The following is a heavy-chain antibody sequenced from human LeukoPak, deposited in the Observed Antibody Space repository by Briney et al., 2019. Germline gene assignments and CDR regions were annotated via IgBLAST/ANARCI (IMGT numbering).Heavy chain of an antibody. D-gene: IGHD4-17*01. CDR2: IIPIFGTS. J-gene: IGHJ4*02. Sequence: ASVKVSFKASGGTFSIYAISWVRQAPGQGLEWMGGIIPIFGTSNYAQKFQGRVTITADESTSTAYMELSSLRSEDTAVYYCARDTNPYGDYGEGSYYFDYWGQGTLVTVSS. CDR3: ARDTNPYGDYGEGSYYFDY. CDR1: GGTFSIYA. V-gene: IGHV1-69*13.